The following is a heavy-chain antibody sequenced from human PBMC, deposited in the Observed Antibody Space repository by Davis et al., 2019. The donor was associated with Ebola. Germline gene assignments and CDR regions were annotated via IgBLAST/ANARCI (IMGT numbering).Heavy chain of an antibody. J-gene: IGHJ6*02. CDR1: GFTFSDYY. CDR2: ISSSSSYT. D-gene: IGHD6-13*01. Sequence: GESLKISCAASGFTFSDYYMSWIRQAPGKGLEWVSYISSSSSYTNYADSVKGRFTISRDNAKNSLYLQMNSLRAEDTDVYYCARAPRGSSWRRSYYYGMDVWGQGTTVTVSS. CDR3: ARAPRGSSWRRSYYYGMDV. V-gene: IGHV3-11*06.